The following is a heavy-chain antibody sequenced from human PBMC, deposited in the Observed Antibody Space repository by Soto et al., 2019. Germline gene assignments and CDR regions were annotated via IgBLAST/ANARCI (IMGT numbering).Heavy chain of an antibody. Sequence: GGSLGLSCAASGFTVSSNYMSWVRQAPGKGLEWVSVIYSGGSTYYADSVKGRFTISRDNPKNTLYLQMNSLRAEDTAVYYCARDRYFDRKLDVWGQGTTVTVSS. V-gene: IGHV3-53*01. D-gene: IGHD3-9*01. J-gene: IGHJ6*02. CDR2: IYSGGST. CDR3: ARDRYFDRKLDV. CDR1: GFTVSSNY.